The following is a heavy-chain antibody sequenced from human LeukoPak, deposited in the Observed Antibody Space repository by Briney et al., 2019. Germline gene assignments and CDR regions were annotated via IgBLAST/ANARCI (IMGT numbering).Heavy chain of an antibody. J-gene: IGHJ4*02. Sequence: VSVKVSCKASGYTFTSYAMNWVRQAPGQGLEWMGWINTNTGNPTYAQGFTGRFVFSLDTSVSTAYLQISSLKAEDTAVYYCARDFAVKYSSSWYRGGDFDYWGQGTLVTVSS. D-gene: IGHD6-13*01. CDR2: INTNTGNP. V-gene: IGHV7-4-1*02. CDR3: ARDFAVKYSSSWYRGGDFDY. CDR1: GYTFTSYA.